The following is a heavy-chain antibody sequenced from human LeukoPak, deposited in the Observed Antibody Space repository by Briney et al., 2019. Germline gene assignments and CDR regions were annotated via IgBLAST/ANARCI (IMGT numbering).Heavy chain of an antibody. CDR2: IYSGGST. CDR1: GFTVSSKY. D-gene: IGHD6-13*01. V-gene: IGHV3-53*01. CDR3: ARDTAVSSSWYGDY. J-gene: IGHJ4*02. Sequence: SGGSLRLSCAASGFTVSSKYMSWVRQAPGKGLEWVSVIYSGGSTYYADSVKGRFTISRDNAKNSLYLQMNSLRAEDTAVYYCARDTAVSSSWYGDYWGQGTLVTVSS.